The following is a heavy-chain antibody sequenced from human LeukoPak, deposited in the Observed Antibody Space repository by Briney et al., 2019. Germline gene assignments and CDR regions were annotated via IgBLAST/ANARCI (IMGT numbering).Heavy chain of an antibody. CDR2: IIPILGIA. J-gene: IGHJ4*02. D-gene: IGHD3-22*01. CDR3: ASPRGYDSSGYYARGFDY. V-gene: IGHV1-69*04. CDR1: GGTFSSYA. Sequence: SVKVSCKASGGTFSSYAISWVRQAPGQGLEWMGRIIPILGIADYAQKFQGRVTITADKSTSTAYMELSSLRSEDTAVYYCASPRGYDSSGYYARGFDYWGQGTLVTVSS.